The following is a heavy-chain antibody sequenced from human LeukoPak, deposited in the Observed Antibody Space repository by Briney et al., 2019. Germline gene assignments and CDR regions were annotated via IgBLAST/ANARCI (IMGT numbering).Heavy chain of an antibody. CDR1: GGSVNNYY. Sequence: SETLSRTCSVSGGSVNNYYWSWIRQPPGKGLEWIGYVYFTGRTQYNSSLKSRVTISIDTSKNQPSLKLSSVTAADTAVYYCSRHGPDYHGSGSLGNWGQGTLVTVSS. CDR3: SRHGPDYHGSGSLGN. J-gene: IGHJ4*02. V-gene: IGHV4-59*08. CDR2: VYFTGRT. D-gene: IGHD3-10*01.